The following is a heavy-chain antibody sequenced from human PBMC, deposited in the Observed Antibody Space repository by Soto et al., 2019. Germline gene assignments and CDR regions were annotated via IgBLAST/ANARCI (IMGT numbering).Heavy chain of an antibody. J-gene: IGHJ4*02. D-gene: IGHD1-20*01. CDR2: IYYSGTT. CDR1: GGSIYSSSYS. V-gene: IGHV4-39*01. CDR3: ARQTNFDGNNRFFDY. Sequence: QVQLQESGPGLVKPSETLSLTCTVSGGSIYSSSYSWGWIRQPPGKGLEWIGSIYYSGTTSYNPSLKSRVTISVDTSKSQFSLKLSSVTAADTAVFYCARQTNFDGNNRFFDYWGQGTLVTVSS.